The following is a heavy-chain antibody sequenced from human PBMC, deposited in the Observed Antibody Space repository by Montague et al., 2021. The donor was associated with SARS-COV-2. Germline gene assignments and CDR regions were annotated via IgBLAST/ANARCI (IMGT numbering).Heavy chain of an antibody. Sequence: SLRLSCAASGFTFGGYDMNWVRQAPGKGLEWVSAIGIGGDTYYLGSVKGRFINSRENAKNSLYLQMNSLRVGDTAVYYCARGGEWSSSSLPDYWGQGTLVTVSS. CDR1: GFTFGGYD. J-gene: IGHJ4*02. D-gene: IGHD6-6*01. CDR3: ARGGEWSSSSLPDY. V-gene: IGHV3-13*04. CDR2: IGIGGDT.